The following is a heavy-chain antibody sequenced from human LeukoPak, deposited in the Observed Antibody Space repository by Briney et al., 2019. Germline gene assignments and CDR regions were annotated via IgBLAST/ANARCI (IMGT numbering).Heavy chain of an antibody. J-gene: IGHJ4*02. Sequence: HPGGSLRLSCAASGFTFSSYGIHWVRQAPGKGLEWVSGLSGSGGTTYYVDSVKGRFTISRDNSKNTLYLQMNSLRAEDTAVYYCAKDRVGAMLYFDYWGQGTLVTVSS. D-gene: IGHD1-26*01. CDR3: AKDRVGAMLYFDY. CDR1: GFTFSSYG. CDR2: LSGSGGTT. V-gene: IGHV3-23*01.